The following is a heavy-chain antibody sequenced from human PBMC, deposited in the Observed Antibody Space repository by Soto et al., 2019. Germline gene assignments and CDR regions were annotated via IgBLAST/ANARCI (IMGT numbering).Heavy chain of an antibody. V-gene: IGHV1-69*01. D-gene: IGHD2-2*01. CDR3: ARTDGYYGYCSSTSCYPNYYYYGMDV. CDR1: GGTFSSYA. J-gene: IGHJ6*02. CDR2: IIPIFGTA. Sequence: QVQLVQSGAEVKKPGSSVKVSCKASGGTFSSYAISWVRQAPGQGLEWMGGIIPIFGTANYAQKFQGRVTITADDSTSTAYMELSSLRSEDTAVYYCARTDGYYGYCSSTSCYPNYYYYGMDVWGQGTTVTVSS.